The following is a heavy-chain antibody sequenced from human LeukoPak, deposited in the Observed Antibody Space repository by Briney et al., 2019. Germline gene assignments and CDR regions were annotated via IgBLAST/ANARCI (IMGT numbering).Heavy chain of an antibody. CDR2: IGTAGDT. CDR3: ARDSGELLWFGEPRGYMDV. J-gene: IGHJ6*03. D-gene: IGHD3-10*01. V-gene: IGHV3-13*01. CDR1: GFTFSSYD. Sequence: PGGSLRLSCAASGFTFSSYDMHWVRQATGKGLEWVSAIGTAGDTYYPDSVKGRFTISRENAKNSLYLQMNSLRAGDTAVYYCARDSGELLWFGEPRGYMDVWGKGTTVTVSS.